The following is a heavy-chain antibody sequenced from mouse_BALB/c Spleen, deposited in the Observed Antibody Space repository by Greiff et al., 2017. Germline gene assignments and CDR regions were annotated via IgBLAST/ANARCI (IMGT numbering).Heavy chain of an antibody. J-gene: IGHJ4*01. CDR2: ISDGGSYT. CDR3: ARAPHYGSSPYYAMDY. CDR1: GFTFSDYY. V-gene: IGHV5-4*02. D-gene: IGHD1-1*01. Sequence: EVMLVESGGGLVKPGGSLKLSCAASGFTFSDYYMYWVRQTPEKRLEWVATISDGGSYTYYPDSVKGRFTISRDNAKNNLYLQMSSLKSEDTAMYYCARAPHYGSSPYYAMDYWGQGTSVTVSS.